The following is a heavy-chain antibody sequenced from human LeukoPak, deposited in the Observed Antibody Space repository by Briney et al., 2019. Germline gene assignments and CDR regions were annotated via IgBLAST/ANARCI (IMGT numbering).Heavy chain of an antibody. Sequence: GGSLRLSCAASGFTLSSYGMHWVRQAPGKGLEWVAVIWYDGSNKYYADSVKGRFTISRGNSKNTLYLQMNSLRAEDTAVYYCARDQGYSSSGGDYWGQGTLVTVSS. CDR3: ARDQGYSSSGGDY. V-gene: IGHV3-33*01. J-gene: IGHJ4*02. CDR2: IWYDGSNK. CDR1: GFTLSSYG. D-gene: IGHD6-13*01.